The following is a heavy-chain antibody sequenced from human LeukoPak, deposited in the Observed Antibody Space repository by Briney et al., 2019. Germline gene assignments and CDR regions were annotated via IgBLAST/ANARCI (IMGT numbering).Heavy chain of an antibody. CDR2: IRSKTNNYAT. D-gene: IGHD1-1*01. V-gene: IGHV3-73*01. J-gene: IGHJ6*02. CDR1: GFIFSGSA. CDR3: ASAWSDYYGMDV. Sequence: GGSLRLSCAASGFIFSGSAVYWVRQASGKGLEWVGRIRSKTNNYATAYVASVKGRFTFSRDDLKSTAYLQMNSLETDDTAVYYCASAWSDYYGMDVWGQGTTVTVSS.